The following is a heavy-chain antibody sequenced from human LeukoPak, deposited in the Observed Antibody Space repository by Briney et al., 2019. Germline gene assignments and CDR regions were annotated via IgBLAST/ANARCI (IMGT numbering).Heavy chain of an antibody. J-gene: IGHJ4*02. CDR1: GFTFSSYW. D-gene: IGHD3-10*01. Sequence: GGSLRLSCAASGFTFSSYWMSWVRQAPGKGLEWVANIKQDGSEKYYVDSVKGRFTISRDNAKNSLYLQMNSLRAEDTAVYYCARRGVVIRVFLVGFHKEAYYFDSWGQGALVTVSS. V-gene: IGHV3-7*01. CDR2: IKQDGSEK. CDR3: ARRGVVIRVFLVGFHKEAYYFDS.